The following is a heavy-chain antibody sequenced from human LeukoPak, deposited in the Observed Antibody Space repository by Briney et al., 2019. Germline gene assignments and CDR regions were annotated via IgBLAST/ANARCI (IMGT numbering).Heavy chain of an antibody. Sequence: SETLSLTCTVSGYSIRSGYYWGWIRQPPGKGLEWIGSIYHSGSIYHKPSLKSRVTISVDTSKNQFSLKLSSVTAADTAVYYCARDRIYGSGSDHFDYWGQGTLVTVSS. D-gene: IGHD3-10*01. CDR3: ARDRIYGSGSDHFDY. J-gene: IGHJ4*02. CDR1: GYSIRSGYY. V-gene: IGHV4-38-2*02. CDR2: IYHSGSI.